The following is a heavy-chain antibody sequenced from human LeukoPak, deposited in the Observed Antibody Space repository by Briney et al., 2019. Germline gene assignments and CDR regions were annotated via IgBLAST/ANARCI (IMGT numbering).Heavy chain of an antibody. V-gene: IGHV4-59*01. J-gene: IGHJ4*02. D-gene: IGHD6-13*01. CDR2: IYYSGRT. CDR1: GDSISTSY. CDR3: ARDIAATGNLDC. Sequence: SETLSLTCTVSGDSISTSYWSWIRQPPGKGLEWIGYIYYSGRTIYNPSLKSRVTISVDTSMAVDTSKIQASLNLASVTAADTAVDYYARDIAATGNLDCWGQGTLVTVSS.